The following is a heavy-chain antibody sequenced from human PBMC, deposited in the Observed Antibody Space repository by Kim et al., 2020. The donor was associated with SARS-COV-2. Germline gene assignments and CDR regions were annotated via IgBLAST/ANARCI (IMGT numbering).Heavy chain of an antibody. V-gene: IGHV3-53*01. D-gene: IGHD3-16*01. CDR1: GYSITDNY. CDR3: AGSYCIPGSLYFGG. Sequence: GGSLRLSCAVSGYSITDNYMSWVRQAPGKGLEWVANIYSGGSTSYADAVKGGFTFSRENSKNTLYLQMNSLRGEDTAVYYCAGSYCIPGSLYFGGWG. J-gene: IGHJ6*03. CDR2: IYSGGST.